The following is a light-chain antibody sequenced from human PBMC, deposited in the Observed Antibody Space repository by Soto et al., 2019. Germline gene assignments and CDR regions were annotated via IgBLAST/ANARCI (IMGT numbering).Light chain of an antibody. CDR1: QSLLHTNGNTY. V-gene: IGKV2-28*01. CDR3: LPPLQAPYP. J-gene: IGKJ2*01. CDR2: LGS. Sequence: DIVMTQSPLSLPVTPGEPASISCRSSQSLLHTNGNTYLDWYLQKPGQSPQLLIYLGSSRASGVPDRFGGRVSGTDFTLTISRVEADDVGVYYCLPPLQAPYPFGQGTKLEIK.